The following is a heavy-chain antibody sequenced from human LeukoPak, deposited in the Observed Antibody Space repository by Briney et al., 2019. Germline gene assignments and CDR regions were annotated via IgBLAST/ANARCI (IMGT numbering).Heavy chain of an antibody. CDR3: ARGYVSSGYYDY. D-gene: IGHD3-22*01. J-gene: IGHJ4*02. V-gene: IGHV4-34*01. CDR2: INHSGST. CDR1: GGSFSGYY. Sequence: PSETLSLTCAVYGGSFSGYYWSWIRQPPGKGLEWIGEINHSGSTNYNPSLKSRVTISVDTSKNQFSLKLSSVTAADTAVYYCARGYVSSGYYDYWGQGTLVTVSS.